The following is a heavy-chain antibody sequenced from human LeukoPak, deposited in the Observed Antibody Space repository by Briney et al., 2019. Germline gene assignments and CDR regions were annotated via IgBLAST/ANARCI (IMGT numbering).Heavy chain of an antibody. D-gene: IGHD6-13*01. V-gene: IGHV3-7*01. CDR1: GFTFSSYW. CDR2: IKQDGREK. J-gene: IGHJ6*02. Sequence: GGSLRLSCAASGFTFSSYWMSWVRQAPGKGLEGVANIKQDGREKYYVDSVKGRFTISRDNAKNSLYLQMNSLRAEDTAVYYCARYIGLYSSSWYRLGYYGMDVWGQGTTVTVSS. CDR3: ARYIGLYSSSWYRLGYYGMDV.